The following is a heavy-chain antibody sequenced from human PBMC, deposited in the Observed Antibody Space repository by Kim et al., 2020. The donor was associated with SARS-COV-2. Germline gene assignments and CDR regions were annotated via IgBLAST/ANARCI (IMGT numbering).Heavy chain of an antibody. Sequence: ASVKVSCKASGYTFTSYYMHWVRQAPGQGLEWMGIINPSGGSTSYAQKFQGRVTMTRDTSTSTVYMELSSLRSEDTAVYYCARLSREYYYDSSGYPDAFDIWGQGTMVTVSS. CDR1: GYTFTSYY. J-gene: IGHJ3*02. D-gene: IGHD3-22*01. CDR3: ARLSREYYYDSSGYPDAFDI. V-gene: IGHV1-46*01. CDR2: INPSGGST.